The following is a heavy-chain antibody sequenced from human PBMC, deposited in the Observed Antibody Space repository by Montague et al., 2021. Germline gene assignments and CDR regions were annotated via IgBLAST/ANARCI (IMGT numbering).Heavy chain of an antibody. V-gene: IGHV4-59*08. CDR3: AKQDYCVSGTSYRGFDP. CDR1: SGSIFHAH. J-gene: IGHJ5*02. CDR2: MFYGGAT. Sequence: SETLSLTCTVSSGSIFHAHWSWVRQPPGKGLEWLGSMFYGGATSNNPSLKSRVTMSIDTSKDQFSLKLSFVTAADTAVYYCAKQDYCVSGTSYRGFDPWGQGSLVTVSS. D-gene: IGHD3-10*01.